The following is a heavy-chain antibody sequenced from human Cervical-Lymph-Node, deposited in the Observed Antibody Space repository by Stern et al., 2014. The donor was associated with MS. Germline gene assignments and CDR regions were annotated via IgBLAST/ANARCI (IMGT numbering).Heavy chain of an antibody. J-gene: IGHJ6*02. CDR2: IDPTNGGG. Sequence: VQLVESGAEVKKPGASVKVSCKASGYSFTNYYIHWVRRAPGQGLELIGRIDPTNGGGHYAQTVTGGVALTQDTSIHTAFTEISSLRSDDTAIYYCAGQYCSGGKCHSSAYNYNGMDVWGQGTTVTVSS. CDR1: GYSFTNYY. CDR3: AGQYCSGGKCHSSAYNYNGMDV. D-gene: IGHD2-15*01. V-gene: IGHV1-2*06.